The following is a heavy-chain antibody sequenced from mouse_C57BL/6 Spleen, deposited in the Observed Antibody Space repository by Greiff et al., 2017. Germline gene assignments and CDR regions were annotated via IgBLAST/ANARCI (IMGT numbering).Heavy chain of an antibody. Sequence: QVQLQQPGAELVMPGASVKLSCKASGYTFTSYWMHWVKQRPGQGLEWIGEIDPSDSYTNYNQKFKGKSTLTVDKSSSTAYMQLSSLTSEDSAVYYCARWNDYGGFAYWGQGTLVTVSA. V-gene: IGHV1-69*01. CDR3: ARWNDYGGFAY. J-gene: IGHJ3*01. CDR2: IDPSDSYT. D-gene: IGHD2-4*01. CDR1: GYTFTSYW.